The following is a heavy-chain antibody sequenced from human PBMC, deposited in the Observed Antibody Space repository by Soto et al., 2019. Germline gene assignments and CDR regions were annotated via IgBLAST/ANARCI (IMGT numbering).Heavy chain of an antibody. V-gene: IGHV1-18*01. J-gene: IGHJ2*01. Sequence: QVQLVQSGAEVKKPGASVKVSCKASGYTFTSYGICWVRQAPGQGLEWMGWISGYNGNTNYAQNLQGRVTMTTDTSTSTVCMELRSLRSDDTAVYYCARRCSSTRCLELWGRGTLVIVSS. D-gene: IGHD2-2*01. CDR1: GYTFTSYG. CDR2: ISGYNGNT. CDR3: ARRCSSTRCLEL.